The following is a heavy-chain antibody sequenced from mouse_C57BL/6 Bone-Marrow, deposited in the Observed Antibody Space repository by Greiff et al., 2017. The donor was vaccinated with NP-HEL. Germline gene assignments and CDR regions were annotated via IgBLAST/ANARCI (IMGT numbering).Heavy chain of an antibody. Sequence: DVKLQESGGDLVKPGGSLKLSCAASGFTFSSDGMSWVRQTPDKRLEWVATISSGGSYTYYPDSVKGRFTISRDIAKNTLYLQMSSLKSEDTAMYYCASRLRRRTWFAYCGQGTLVTVSA. CDR2: ISSGGSYT. D-gene: IGHD2-12*01. CDR1: GFTFSSDG. CDR3: ASRLRRRTWFAY. V-gene: IGHV5-6*02. J-gene: IGHJ3*01.